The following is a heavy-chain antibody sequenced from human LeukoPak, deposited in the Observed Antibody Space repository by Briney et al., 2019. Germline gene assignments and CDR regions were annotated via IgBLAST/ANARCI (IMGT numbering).Heavy chain of an antibody. Sequence: GGSLRLSCAASGFTFSSYAMHWVRQAPGKGLEWVAVISYDGSNKYYADSVKGRFTISRDNSKNTLYLQMNSLRAEDTAVYYCARDHIVVVTATHYYYYGMDVWGQGTTVTVSS. J-gene: IGHJ6*02. CDR2: ISYDGSNK. D-gene: IGHD2-21*02. V-gene: IGHV3-30-3*01. CDR3: ARDHIVVVTATHYYYYGMDV. CDR1: GFTFSSYA.